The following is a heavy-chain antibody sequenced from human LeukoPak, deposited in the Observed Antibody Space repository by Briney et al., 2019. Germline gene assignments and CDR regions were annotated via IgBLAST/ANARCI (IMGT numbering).Heavy chain of an antibody. V-gene: IGHV3-21*01. J-gene: IGHJ4*02. CDR2: ISATSNYM. D-gene: IGHD5-18*01. Sequence: PGGSLRLSCAASGFTFSSYSMNWVRQAPGKGLEWVSSISATSNYMYYADSVKGRFTISRDNAKNSLYLQMNSLRAEDTAVYYCARDTSGYTFDDWGQGTLVTVSS. CDR3: ARDTSGYTFDD. CDR1: GFTFSSYS.